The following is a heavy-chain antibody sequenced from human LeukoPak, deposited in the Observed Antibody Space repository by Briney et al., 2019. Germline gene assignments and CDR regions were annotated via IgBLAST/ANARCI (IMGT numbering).Heavy chain of an antibody. V-gene: IGHV4-30-2*01. CDR2: IYHSGST. D-gene: IGHD2-15*01. J-gene: IGHJ4*02. CDR3: ARGYCSGGSCYSFAY. CDR1: GGSISSGGYS. Sequence: SETLSLTCAVSGGSISSGGYSWSWIRQPPGKGLEWIGYIYHSGSTYYNPSLKSRVTISVDRSKNQFSLKLSSVTAADTAVYYCARGYCSGGSCYSFAYWGQGTLVTVSS.